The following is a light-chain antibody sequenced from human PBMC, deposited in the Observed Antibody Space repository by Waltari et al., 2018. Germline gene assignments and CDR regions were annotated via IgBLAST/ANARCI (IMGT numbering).Light chain of an antibody. J-gene: IGLJ1*01. CDR3: SSYAGSNNKV. Sequence: QSALTQPPPASGSPGQSVPTSCPGTSRDVAGYNFAPWYQQHPGKAPKLMIYEVSKRPSGVPDRFSGSKSGNTASLTVSGLQAEDEADYYCSSYAGSNNKVFGTGTKVTVL. V-gene: IGLV2-8*01. CDR2: EVS. CDR1: SRDVAGYNF.